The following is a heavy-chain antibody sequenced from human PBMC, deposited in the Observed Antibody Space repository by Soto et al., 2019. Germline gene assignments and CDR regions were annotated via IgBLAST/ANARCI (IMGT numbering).Heavy chain of an antibody. V-gene: IGHV4-31*02. Sequence: PSETLSLTCTVSGGSISSGGYYWSWIRQHPGKGLEWIGYIYYSGSTYYNPSLKSRVTISVDTSKNQFSLKLSSVTAADTAVYYCARGIYYDFWSGYPGYFDYWGQGTLVTVPQ. D-gene: IGHD3-3*01. CDR3: ARGIYYDFWSGYPGYFDY. CDR1: GGSISSGGYY. J-gene: IGHJ4*02. CDR2: IYYSGST.